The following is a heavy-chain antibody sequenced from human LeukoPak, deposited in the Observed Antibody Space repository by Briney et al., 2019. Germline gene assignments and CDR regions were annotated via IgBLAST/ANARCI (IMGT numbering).Heavy chain of an antibody. J-gene: IGHJ4*02. CDR1: GFSFSNFG. Sequence: GGSLRLSCVASGFSFSNFGMNWVRQAPGKGLEWVSYISSSSTTTSYADSVKGRFTISRDNAKNSLYLQMNSLRDEDTAVYYCARGGAVRPDYWGQGTLVTVSS. CDR3: ARGGAVRPDY. D-gene: IGHD6-6*01. CDR2: ISSSSTTT. V-gene: IGHV3-48*02.